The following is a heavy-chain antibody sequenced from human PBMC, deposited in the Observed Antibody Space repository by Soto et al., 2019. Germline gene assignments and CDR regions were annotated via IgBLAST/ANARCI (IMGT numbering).Heavy chain of an antibody. V-gene: IGHV1-24*01. CDR1: GFTLSELS. Sequence: ASVKVSCKVSGFTLSELSIHWVRQAPGEGLEWMGGFDPEDGETIYAQKFQGRVTMTEDTSTDTAYMVLSSLRSEDTAFYYCAAGPPPYGIGAFGYWGQGTQVTVS. J-gene: IGHJ4*02. CDR3: AAGPPPYGIGAFGY. D-gene: IGHD3-10*01. CDR2: FDPEDGET.